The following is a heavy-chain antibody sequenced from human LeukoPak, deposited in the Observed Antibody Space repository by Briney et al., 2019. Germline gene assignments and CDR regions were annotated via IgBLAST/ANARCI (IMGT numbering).Heavy chain of an antibody. V-gene: IGHV1-69*01. CDR3: ARGGAYYYDSSGYLPFDY. J-gene: IGHJ4*02. CDR2: IIPIFGTA. Sequence: SVTVSFKASGGTFSSYAISWVRQAPGQGLEWMGGIIPIFGTANYAQKFQGRVTITADESTSTAYMELSSLRSEDTAVYYCARGGAYYYDSSGYLPFDYWGQGTLVTVSS. CDR1: GGTFSSYA. D-gene: IGHD3-22*01.